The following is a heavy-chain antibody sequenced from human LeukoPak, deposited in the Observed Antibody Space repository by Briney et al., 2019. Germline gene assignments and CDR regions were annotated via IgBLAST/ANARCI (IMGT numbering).Heavy chain of an antibody. CDR2: IYYSGST. V-gene: IGHV4-59*11. CDR3: ARGGWSGYYTGPSPFDY. D-gene: IGHD3-3*01. J-gene: IGHJ4*02. Sequence: SETLSLTCTVSGGSISSHYWSWIQQPPGKGLEWIGYIYYSGSTNYNPSLKSRVTISVDTSKNQFSLKLSSVTAADTAVYYCARGGWSGYYTGPSPFDYWGQGTLVTVSS. CDR1: GGSISSHY.